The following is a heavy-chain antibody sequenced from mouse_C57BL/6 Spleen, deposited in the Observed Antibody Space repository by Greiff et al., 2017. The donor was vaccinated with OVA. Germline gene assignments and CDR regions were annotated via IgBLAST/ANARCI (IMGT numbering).Heavy chain of an antibody. J-gene: IGHJ4*01. Sequence: QVQLQQPGAELVKPGASVKMSCKASGYTFTSYWITWVKQRPGQGLEWIGDIYPGSGSTNYNEKFKSKATLTVDTSSSTAYMQLSSLTSEDSAVYYCARVGGATGYAMDYWGQGTSVTVSS. CDR1: GYTFTSYW. CDR3: ARVGGATGYAMDY. V-gene: IGHV1-55*01. CDR2: IYPGSGST. D-gene: IGHD3-1*01.